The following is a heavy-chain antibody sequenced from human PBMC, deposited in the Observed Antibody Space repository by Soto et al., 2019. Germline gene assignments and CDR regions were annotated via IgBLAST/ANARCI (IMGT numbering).Heavy chain of an antibody. CDR3: GRGRGGQLVVFY. Sequence: QVQLVQSGAEVKKPGASVTVSCKTSGYTFTGHYIHWVRQAPEQGPEWVGEIGPESGATRYAQKFQGRVTMSRDMSTTTVYMELNNLSPDDTAVYYCGRGRGGQLVVFYWGQGTPVTVSS. J-gene: IGHJ4*02. CDR1: GYTFTGHY. D-gene: IGHD1-1*01. CDR2: IGPESGAT. V-gene: IGHV1-2*02.